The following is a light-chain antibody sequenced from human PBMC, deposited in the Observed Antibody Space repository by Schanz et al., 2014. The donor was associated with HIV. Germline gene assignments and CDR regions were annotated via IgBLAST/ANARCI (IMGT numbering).Light chain of an antibody. CDR2: EGS. Sequence: QSALTQPASVSGSPGQSITISCTGTSSDVGSYNLVSWYQQHPGKAPVLMIYEGSKRPSGVSNRFSGSKSGNTASLTISGLQAEDEAEYYCASYAGSNNLVFGGGTKLTVL. V-gene: IGLV2-23*01. J-gene: IGLJ2*01. CDR1: SSDVGSYNL. CDR3: ASYAGSNNLV.